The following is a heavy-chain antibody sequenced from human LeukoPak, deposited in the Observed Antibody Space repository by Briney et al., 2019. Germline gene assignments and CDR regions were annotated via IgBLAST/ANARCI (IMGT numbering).Heavy chain of an antibody. V-gene: IGHV4-39*01. J-gene: IGHJ6*03. CDR2: IYYSGST. CDR3: ARGYCTKDVCYTPPSLYMDV. CDR1: GGSISFPSYY. D-gene: IGHD2-8*01. Sequence: SETLSLTCTVSGGSISFPSYYWGWIRQPPGKGLEWIASIYYSGSTYFNPSLKSRVTISVAASKNQFSLNLSSVTAADTAVYYCARGYCTKDVCYTPPSLYMDVWGKGITVTVSS.